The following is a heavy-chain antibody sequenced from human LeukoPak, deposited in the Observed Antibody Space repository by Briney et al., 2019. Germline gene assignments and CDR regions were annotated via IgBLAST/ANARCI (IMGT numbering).Heavy chain of an antibody. CDR1: GYTFTSYA. J-gene: IGHJ4*02. V-gene: IGHV1-3*01. Sequence: ASVKVSCKASGYTFTSYAMHWVRQAPGQRLEWMGWINAGNGNTKYSQKFQGRVTITADESTSTAYMELSSLRSEDTAVYYCAREPGITGTTWMGYWGQGTLVTVSS. CDR3: AREPGITGTTWMGY. CDR2: INAGNGNT. D-gene: IGHD1-7*01.